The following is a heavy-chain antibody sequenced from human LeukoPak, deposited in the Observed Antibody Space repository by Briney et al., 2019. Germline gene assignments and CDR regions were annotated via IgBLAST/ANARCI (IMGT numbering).Heavy chain of an antibody. CDR1: GYTFTSYY. V-gene: IGHV1-46*01. CDR3: ASQGTNYYDSSGYYYDYYYMDV. J-gene: IGHJ6*03. CDR2: INPSGGST. D-gene: IGHD3-22*01. Sequence: ASVKVPCKASGYTFTSYYMHWVRQAPGQGLEWMGIINPSGGSTSYAQKFQGRVTMTRDTSTSTVYMELSSLRSEDTAVYYCASQGTNYYDSSGYYYDYYYMDVWGKGTTVTISS.